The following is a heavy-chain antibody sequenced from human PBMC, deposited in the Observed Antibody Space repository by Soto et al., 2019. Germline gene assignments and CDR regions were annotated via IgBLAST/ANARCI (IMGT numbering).Heavy chain of an antibody. Sequence: GGSLRLSCAASGLTFDNYAMNWVRQAPGKGLEWVGRIKSKTDGGTTDYAAPVKGRFTISRDDSKNTLYLQMNSLKTEDTAVHYCTTDSPPTYYDYVWGSYRVDYWGQGTLVTVSS. CDR1: GLTFDNYA. J-gene: IGHJ4*02. V-gene: IGHV3-15*01. CDR2: IKSKTDGGTT. CDR3: TTDSPPTYYDYVWGSYRVDY. D-gene: IGHD3-16*02.